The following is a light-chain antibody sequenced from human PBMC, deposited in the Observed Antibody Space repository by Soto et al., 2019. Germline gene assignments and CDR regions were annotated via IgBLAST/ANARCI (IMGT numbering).Light chain of an antibody. V-gene: IGKV3-20*01. CDR1: QSVSSSY. CDR2: AAS. CDR3: QQYGSSPLT. J-gene: IGKJ4*01. Sequence: EIVLTQSPGTLSLSPGERATLSCRASQSVSSSYLAWYQQKPGQAPRLLIYAASSRATGIPDRFSGSGSGTDFTLTISRLEPEDFEAYYCQQYGSSPLTFGGGTKVEIK.